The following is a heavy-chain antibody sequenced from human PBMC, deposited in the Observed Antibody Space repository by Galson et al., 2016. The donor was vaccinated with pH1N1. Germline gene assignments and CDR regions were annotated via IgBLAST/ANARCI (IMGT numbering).Heavy chain of an antibody. CDR2: ILYDGTNE. J-gene: IGHJ4*02. V-gene: IGHV3-30*04. CDR3: ARDSEYSGHEGFH. Sequence: SLRLSCAASGFTFTSYVMHWVRQAPGKGLEWVAVILYDGTNEYYADSVKGRFTISRGKTQSTVYLQMNSLRTEDTAVYYCARDSEYSGHEGFHWAQGTLVIVSS. D-gene: IGHD5-12*01. CDR1: GFTFTSYV.